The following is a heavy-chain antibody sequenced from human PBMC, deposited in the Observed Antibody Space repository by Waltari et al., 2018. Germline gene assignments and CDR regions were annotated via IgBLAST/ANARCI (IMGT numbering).Heavy chain of an antibody. CDR1: GITFSNFA. Sequence: QVQLVESGGGVVQAGGYLSRSCAASGITFSNFAMYWVRPTPARGREWVGLLRFDGGAAYSADAVTGRFTVSRDNSENRCYLQMNSLRPEDTAVYYCVKDGDYSLPAYDAFGIWGPRTMVTVSS. CDR3: VKDGDYSLPAYDAFGI. V-gene: IGHV3-30*02. D-gene: IGHD4-17*01. CDR2: LRFDGGAA. J-gene: IGHJ3*02.